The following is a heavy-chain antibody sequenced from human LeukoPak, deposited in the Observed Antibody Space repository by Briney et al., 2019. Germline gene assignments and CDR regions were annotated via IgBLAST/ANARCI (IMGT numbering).Heavy chain of an antibody. CDR2: IYSGGDT. CDR3: ARASGYSGYDPFDY. J-gene: IGHJ4*02. Sequence: GSLRLSCAASGFAVSSKYMNWVRQAPGKGLEWVTVIYSGGDTYYADSVKGRFTISRDNSKNTLYLQMNTLRAEDTAVYYCARASGYSGYDPFDYWGQGTLVTVSS. CDR1: GFAVSSKY. V-gene: IGHV3-53*01. D-gene: IGHD5-12*01.